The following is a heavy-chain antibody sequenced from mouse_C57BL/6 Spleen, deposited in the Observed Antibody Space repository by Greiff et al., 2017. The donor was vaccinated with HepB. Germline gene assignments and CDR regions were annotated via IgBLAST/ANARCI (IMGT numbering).Heavy chain of an antibody. CDR3: ARHEEGDYDGSSFYCDY. V-gene: IGHV1-62-2*01. CDR1: GYTFTEYT. D-gene: IGHD1-1*01. J-gene: IGHJ2*01. CDR2: FYPGSGSI. Sequence: VQVVESGAELVKPGASVKLSCKASGYTFTEYTIHWVKQRSGQGLEWIGWFYPGSGSIKYNEKFKDKATLTADNASSTVYMELSRLTSEDSAVYFCARHEEGDYDGSSFYCDYWGQGTTLTVSS.